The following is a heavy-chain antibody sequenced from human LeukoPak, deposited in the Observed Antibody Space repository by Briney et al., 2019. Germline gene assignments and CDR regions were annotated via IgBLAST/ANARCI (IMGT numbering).Heavy chain of an antibody. CDR1: GFTFSDYY. CDR2: ISSSGSTI. D-gene: IGHD4-17*01. V-gene: IGHV3-11*01. Sequence: GGSLRLSCAASGFTFSDYYMSWIRQAPGKGLEWVSYISSSGSTIYYADSVEGRFTISRDNAKNSLYLQMNSLRAEDTALYYCAKDPDYGDYEAYFDYWGQGTLVTVSS. J-gene: IGHJ4*02. CDR3: AKDPDYGDYEAYFDY.